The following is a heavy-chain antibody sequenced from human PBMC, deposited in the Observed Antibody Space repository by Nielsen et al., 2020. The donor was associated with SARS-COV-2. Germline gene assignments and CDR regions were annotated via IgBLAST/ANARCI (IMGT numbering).Heavy chain of an antibody. J-gene: IGHJ6*02. Sequence: SETLSLTCAVSGGSIRSNYWWSWVRQSPGKGLEWIGEVYHSGSTIYNPSLKSRVTTSQDKSKNQFSLKLSSVTAADTAVYYCAREGDDWALDVWGQGTTVTVSS. CDR3: AREGDDWALDV. D-gene: IGHD3-9*01. V-gene: IGHV4-4*02. CDR2: VYHSGST. CDR1: GGSIRSNYW.